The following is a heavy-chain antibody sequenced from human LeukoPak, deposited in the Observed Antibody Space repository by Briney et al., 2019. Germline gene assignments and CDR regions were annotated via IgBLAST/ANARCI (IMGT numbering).Heavy chain of an antibody. CDR1: GGTFSSYA. CDR2: IIPILGIA. V-gene: IGHV1-69*04. D-gene: IGHD2-15*01. CDR3: ARDPTGAYCSGGSCSNWFDP. J-gene: IGHJ5*02. Sequence: GASVKVSCKASGGTFSSYAISWVRQAPGQGLEWMGRIIPILGIANYAQKFQGRVTITADKSTSTAYMELGSLRSEDTAVYYCARDPTGAYCSGGSCSNWFDPWGQGTLVTVSS.